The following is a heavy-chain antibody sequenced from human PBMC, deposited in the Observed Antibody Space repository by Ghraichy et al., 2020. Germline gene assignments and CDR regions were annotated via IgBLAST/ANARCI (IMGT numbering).Heavy chain of an antibody. D-gene: IGHD3-3*01. CDR1: GFPFSSYS. Sequence: GGSLRLSCAASGFPFSSYSMNWVRQALGKGLEWVSSISTGSNYRYYADSVTGRFTISRDNAKNSLYLQMNSLRAEDTAVYYCALFFGVPYWGQGTLVTVSS. CDR3: ALFFGVPY. J-gene: IGHJ4*02. V-gene: IGHV3-21*01. CDR2: ISTGSNYR.